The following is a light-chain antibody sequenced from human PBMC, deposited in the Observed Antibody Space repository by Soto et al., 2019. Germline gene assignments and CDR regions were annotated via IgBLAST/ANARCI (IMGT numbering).Light chain of an antibody. CDR1: SSYIGGYNY. CDR2: DVS. Sequence: QSALTQPASVSGSPGQSITISSTGTSSYIGGYNYVSWYQQHPGKVLKLMIYDVSNRPSGVSNRFSGSKSGNTASLTISWLHAEDESDYYSSSHTSSSTYIFGTGTKVTVL. V-gene: IGLV2-14*01. CDR3: SSHTSSSTYI. J-gene: IGLJ1*01.